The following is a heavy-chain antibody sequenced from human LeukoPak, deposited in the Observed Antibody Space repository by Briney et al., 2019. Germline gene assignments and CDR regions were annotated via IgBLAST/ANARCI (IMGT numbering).Heavy chain of an antibody. V-gene: IGHV1-69*05. CDR1: GGTFSSYA. J-gene: IGHJ4*02. CDR3: ARAISSGTPDIVATTIGDYFDY. D-gene: IGHD5-12*01. Sequence: ASVKVSCKASGGTFSSYAISWVRQAPGQGLEWMGGIIPIFDTANYAQKFQGRVTINTDESTSTAYMELSSLRSEDTAVYYCARAISSGTPDIVATTIGDYFDYWGQGTLVTVSS. CDR2: IIPIFDTA.